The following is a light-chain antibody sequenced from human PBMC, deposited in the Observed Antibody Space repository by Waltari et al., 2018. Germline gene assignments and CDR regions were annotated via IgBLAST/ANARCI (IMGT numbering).Light chain of an antibody. J-gene: IGLJ2*01. Sequence: QSDLTQPASVSGSPGQSITISCTGNSSDVGHYNHVRWYQQHPGKAPKLRIYDDTKRATRVSNRFSFFKSGNTGFLTVSGLRAEDEADYYFRSSAGSNPMVFGGGTKLPVL. CDR2: DDT. CDR3: RSSAGSNPMV. CDR1: SSDVGHYNH. V-gene: IGLV2-23*01.